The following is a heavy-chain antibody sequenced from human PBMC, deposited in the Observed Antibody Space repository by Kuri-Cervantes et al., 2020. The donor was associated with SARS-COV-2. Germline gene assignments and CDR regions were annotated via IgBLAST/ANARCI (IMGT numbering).Heavy chain of an antibody. CDR2: ISAYNGNT. J-gene: IGHJ4*02. CDR1: GYTFTSYG. Sequence: ASVKVSCKASGYTFTSYGISWVRQAPGQGLEWMGWISAYNGNTNYAQKLQGRVTMTTDTSTSTAYMELRSLRSDDTAVYSCARSVRQGSPATYFDYWGQGTLVTVSS. CDR3: ARSVRQGSPATYFDY. D-gene: IGHD5-24*01. V-gene: IGHV1-18*01.